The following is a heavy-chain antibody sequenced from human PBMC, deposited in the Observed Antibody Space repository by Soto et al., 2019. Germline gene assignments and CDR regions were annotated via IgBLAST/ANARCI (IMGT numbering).Heavy chain of an antibody. Sequence: GXSQRLSCAASEFTFVDDYMSCIRQAPGKGMVWXSRINXDGSSKNYEDXXKGRFNIXXDNDKNTLYLQMNSLRAEDTAVYSCAGGWSFDHWGHGTLVTVSA. D-gene: IGHD6-19*01. CDR2: INXDGSSK. CDR3: AGGWSFDH. CDR1: EFTFVDDY. V-gene: IGHV3-74*01. J-gene: IGHJ4*01.